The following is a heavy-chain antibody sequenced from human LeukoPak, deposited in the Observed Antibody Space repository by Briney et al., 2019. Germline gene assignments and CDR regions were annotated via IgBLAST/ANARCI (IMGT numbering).Heavy chain of an antibody. CDR1: GYSISSGYY. V-gene: IGHV4-38-2*01. CDR3: ARHGNYYDTSQSDP. Sequence: PSETLFLTCAVSGYSISSGYYWGWIRQPPGKGLEWIGSVYHSGSTYYNPSLKSRVTISVDTSKNQFSLKLSSVTAADTAVYYCARHGNYYDTSQSDPWGQGTLVTVSS. CDR2: VYHSGST. D-gene: IGHD3-22*01. J-gene: IGHJ5*02.